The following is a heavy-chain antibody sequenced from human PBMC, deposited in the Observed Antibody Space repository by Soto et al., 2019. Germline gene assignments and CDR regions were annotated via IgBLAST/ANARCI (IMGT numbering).Heavy chain of an antibody. Sequence: LETLSLTCAVYGGSFSGYYWSWIRQPPGKGLEWIGEINHSGSTNYNPSLKSRVTISVDTSKNQFSLKLSSVTAADTAVYYCARGTPTYDILTGYYYMSFDYWGHGTLVRVSS. CDR1: GGSFSGYY. CDR2: INHSGST. D-gene: IGHD3-9*01. J-gene: IGHJ4*01. V-gene: IGHV4-34*01. CDR3: ARGTPTYDILTGYYYMSFDY.